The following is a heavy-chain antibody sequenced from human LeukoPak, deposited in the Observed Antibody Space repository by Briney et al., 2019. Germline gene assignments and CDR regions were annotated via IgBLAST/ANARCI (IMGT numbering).Heavy chain of an antibody. V-gene: IGHV4-4*02. CDR1: GGSISSSNW. CDR3: ARWVLRGSWFDP. D-gene: IGHD2-15*01. Sequence: SETLSLTCAVSGGSISSSNWWSWVRQPPGKGLEWIGEIYHSGSTNYNPSLKSRVTISVDTSKNQFSLKLSSVTAADTAVYYCARWVLRGSWFDPWGQGTLVTVSS. CDR2: IYHSGST. J-gene: IGHJ5*02.